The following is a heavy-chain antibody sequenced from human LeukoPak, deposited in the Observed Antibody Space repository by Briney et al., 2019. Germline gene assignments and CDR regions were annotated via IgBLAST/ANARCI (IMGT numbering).Heavy chain of an antibody. CDR3: ARELLVATRPLHY. Sequence: ASGKVSCKASGYTFTTYAMHWVRQAPGQRLEWMGWTNAGNGNTKYSQKFQGRVTITRDPSASTASLELSSLTSEDTAVHYCARELLVATRPLHYWGQGTLVTVSS. CDR2: TNAGNGNT. J-gene: IGHJ4*02. D-gene: IGHD5-12*01. V-gene: IGHV1-3*01. CDR1: GYTFTTYA.